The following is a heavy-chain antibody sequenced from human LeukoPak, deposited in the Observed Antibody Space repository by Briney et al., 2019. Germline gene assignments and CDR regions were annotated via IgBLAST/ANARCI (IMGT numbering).Heavy chain of an antibody. CDR3: ARRWGYCSSTSCYSNFDY. Sequence: PSETLSLTCAVYGGSFSGYYWSWIRQPPGKGLEWIGEINHSGSTNYNPSLKSRVTISVDTSKNQFSLKLSSVTAADTAVYYCARRWGYCSSTSCYSNFDYWGQGTLVTVSS. J-gene: IGHJ4*02. CDR2: INHSGST. D-gene: IGHD2-2*01. CDR1: GGSFSGYY. V-gene: IGHV4-34*01.